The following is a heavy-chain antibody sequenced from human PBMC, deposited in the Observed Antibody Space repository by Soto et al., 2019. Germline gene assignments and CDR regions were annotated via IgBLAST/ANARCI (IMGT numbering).Heavy chain of an antibody. V-gene: IGHV3-23*01. D-gene: IGHD2-8*01. CDR3: TKSRRSVLMVYGFGGMDV. CDR1: GFSVSDYA. CDR2: ISGSGDGT. J-gene: IGHJ6*02. Sequence: VGSLRLSCAASGFSVSDYAMSWVRQAPGKGLEWVSSISGSGDGTYYGDSVKGRFTLSRDTSQKTLYLQMNNLRGEDTAVYFCTKSRRSVLMVYGFGGMDVWGRGTTVTV.